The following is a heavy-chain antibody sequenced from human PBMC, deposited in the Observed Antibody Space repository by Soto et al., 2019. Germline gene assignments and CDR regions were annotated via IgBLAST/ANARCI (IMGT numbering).Heavy chain of an antibody. Sequence: EPLSLPGADDGDCLSCYYGRWIRQPPGKGLEWIGEIDHSGSTNYNPSLKSRVTISVDTSKNQFSLKLSSVTAADTAVYYCARGRLRYYYESSCDLDFWGQGTLVNVSA. J-gene: IGHJ4*01. V-gene: IGHV4-34*01. CDR3: ARGRLRYYYESSCDLDF. CDR1: GDCLSCYY. D-gene: IGHD3-22*01. CDR2: IDHSGST.